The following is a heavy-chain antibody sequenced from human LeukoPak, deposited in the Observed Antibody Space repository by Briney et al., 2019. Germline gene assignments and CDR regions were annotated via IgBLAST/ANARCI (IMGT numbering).Heavy chain of an antibody. CDR2: MNPNSDNT. Sequence: APVKVSCKASGYTFTSYDINWVRQATGQGLEWMGWMNPNSDNTAYAQKFQGRVTMTRDTSINTAYMELSSLISEDTAVYYCAKTGSWTANWFDPWGQGTLVTVSS. CDR1: GYTFTSYD. V-gene: IGHV1-8*02. J-gene: IGHJ5*02. D-gene: IGHD6-13*01. CDR3: AKTGSWTANWFDP.